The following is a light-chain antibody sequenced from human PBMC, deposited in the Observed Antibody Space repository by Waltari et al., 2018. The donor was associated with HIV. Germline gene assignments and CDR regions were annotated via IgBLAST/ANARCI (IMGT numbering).Light chain of an antibody. CDR2: EVS. V-gene: IGLV2-14*01. CDR3: SSLTSGSTRYV. CDR1: NDDIGSYIY. Sequence: QSVLTQPASVSGSPGQSITISCSGTNDDIGSYIYVSWYQQHPGKAPKLLIYEVSSRPSGVSGRFSGSKSGHTASLTISGIQTEDEAHYYCSSLTSGSTRYVFGTGTKVTVL. J-gene: IGLJ1*01.